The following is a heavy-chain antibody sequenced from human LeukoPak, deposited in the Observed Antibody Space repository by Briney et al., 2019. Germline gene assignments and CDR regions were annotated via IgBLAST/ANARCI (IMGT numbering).Heavy chain of an antibody. Sequence: SGTLSLTCTVSGGSITDHFWGWIRHTPGMGLEWIGHIYGSPTYNPSLQSRVTISDDTSENQIFLKLTSVTAADTAIYYCARRFRTSASGILHHDAYDIWGPGTEVIVSS. CDR1: GGSITDHF. D-gene: IGHD3-10*01. CDR2: IYGSP. J-gene: IGHJ3*02. V-gene: IGHV4-4*09. CDR3: ARRFRTSASGILHHDAYDI.